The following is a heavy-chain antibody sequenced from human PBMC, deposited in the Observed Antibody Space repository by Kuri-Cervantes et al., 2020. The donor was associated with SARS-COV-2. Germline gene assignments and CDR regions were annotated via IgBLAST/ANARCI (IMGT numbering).Heavy chain of an antibody. D-gene: IGHD2-2*01. CDR3: ARGSCSSTSCYYTNWFDP. J-gene: IGHJ5*02. V-gene: IGHV3-7*01. CDR1: GFTFSSYW. Sequence: GGSLRLSCAASGFTFSSYWMGWVRQAPGKGLEWVANIKQDGSEKYYVDSVKGRFTISRDNAKNSLYLQMNSLRAEDTAVYYCARGSCSSTSCYYTNWFDPWGQGTLVTVSS. CDR2: IKQDGSEK.